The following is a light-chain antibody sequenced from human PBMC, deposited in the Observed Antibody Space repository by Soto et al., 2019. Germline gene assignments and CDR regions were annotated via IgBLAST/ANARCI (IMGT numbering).Light chain of an antibody. CDR2: EVS. CDR3: SSYTSSSIL. V-gene: IGLV2-14*01. Sequence: QSALTQPASVSGAPGQSITISCTGTSSDVGGYHYVSWYQQHPGKAPKLMIYEVSNRPSGVSNRFSGSKSGNTASLTISGLQAEDEADYYCSSYTSSSILFGTGTKLTVL. J-gene: IGLJ1*01. CDR1: SSDVGGYHY.